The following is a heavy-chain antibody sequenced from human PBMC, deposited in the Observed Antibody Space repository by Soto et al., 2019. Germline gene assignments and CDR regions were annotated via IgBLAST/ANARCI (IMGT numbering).Heavy chain of an antibody. V-gene: IGHV3-23*01. J-gene: IGHJ5*02. CDR1: GFTFSSYA. Sequence: GGSLRGSCAASGFTFSSYAMSWVRQAPGKGLEWVSAISGSGGSTYYADSVKGRFTISRDNSKNTLYLQMNSLRAEDTAVYYCAKDLTSIFGVVIIDWFDPWGQGTLVTV. CDR3: AKDLTSIFGVVIIDWFDP. CDR2: ISGSGGST. D-gene: IGHD3-3*01.